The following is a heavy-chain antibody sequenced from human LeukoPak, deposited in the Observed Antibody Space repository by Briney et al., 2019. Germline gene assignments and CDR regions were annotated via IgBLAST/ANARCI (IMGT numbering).Heavy chain of an antibody. CDR3: VRDADGGNSWFYG. CDR1: GLTFTDSY. Sequence: GRSLRLSCAASGLTFTDSYMNWVRRAPGKGLEWVSWISPTSSYMYYADSVKGRFTISRDNAKNSLYLQVNSLRAEDTALCYCVRDADGGNSWFYGWGQGSLVTVSS. J-gene: IGHJ5*02. V-gene: IGHV3-21*04. CDR2: ISPTSSYM. D-gene: IGHD4-23*01.